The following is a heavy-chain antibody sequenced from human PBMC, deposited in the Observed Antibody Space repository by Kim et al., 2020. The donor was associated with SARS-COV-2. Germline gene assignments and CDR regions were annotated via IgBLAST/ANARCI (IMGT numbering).Heavy chain of an antibody. V-gene: IGHV3-33*06. J-gene: IGHJ6*02. CDR2: IWYDGSNK. Sequence: GGSLRLSCAASGFTFSTYGMHWVRQAPGKGLEWVAVIWYDGSNKYYADSVKGRFTISRDNSKNTLYLQMNSLRAEDTAVYYCAKDEDYYGSGSYSDDYYYGMDVLGQGTTVTVSS. D-gene: IGHD3-10*01. CDR3: AKDEDYYGSGSYSDDYYYGMDV. CDR1: GFTFSTYG.